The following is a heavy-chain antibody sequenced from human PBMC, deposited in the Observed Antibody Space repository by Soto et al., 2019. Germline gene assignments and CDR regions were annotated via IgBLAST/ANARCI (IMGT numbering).Heavy chain of an antibody. CDR1: GYTFTSYY. V-gene: IGHV1-46*01. CDR2: INPSGGSA. Sequence: ASVKVSCKASGYTFTSYYMHWVRQAPGQGLEWMGVINPSGGSATYVQKFQGRVTMTRDTSTSTVYMELSSLKSDDTAVYYCARSSRGYIDGDFDYWGQGTLVTVSS. CDR3: ARSSRGYIDGDFDY. J-gene: IGHJ4*02. D-gene: IGHD5-18*01.